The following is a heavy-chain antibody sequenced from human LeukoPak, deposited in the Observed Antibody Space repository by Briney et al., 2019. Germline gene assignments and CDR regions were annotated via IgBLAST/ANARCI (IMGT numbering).Heavy chain of an antibody. CDR3: ASLNSYEIN. CDR1: GGSISSYY. V-gene: IGHV4-59*08. Sequence: SETLSLTCTVSGGSISSYYWSWIRQPPGKGPEWIGYIYYSGSTNYNPSLKSRVTISVDTSKNQFSLKLSSVTAADTAVYYCASLNSYEINWGQGTLVTVSS. D-gene: IGHD3-3*01. CDR2: IYYSGST. J-gene: IGHJ4*02.